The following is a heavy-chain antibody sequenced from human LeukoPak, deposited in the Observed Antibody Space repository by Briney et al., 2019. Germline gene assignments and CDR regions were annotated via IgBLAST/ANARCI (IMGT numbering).Heavy chain of an antibody. CDR3: ARHGHWEHISLKTTTDVRADY. D-gene: IGHD1-26*01. V-gene: IGHV5-51*01. J-gene: IGHJ4*02. CDR1: GYSFTSYW. Sequence: GESLKISCKGSGYSFTSYWICWVRQMPGKGLEWMGIFYPGNSDTRYSPSVQGQVTISADKSISTAYLQWSSLKASDTAVYYCARHGHWEHISLKTTTDVRADYWGKVTLVTVSS. CDR2: FYPGNSDT.